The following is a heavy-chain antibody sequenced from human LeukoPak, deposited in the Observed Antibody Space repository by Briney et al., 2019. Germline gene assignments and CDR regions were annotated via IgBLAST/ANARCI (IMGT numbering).Heavy chain of an antibody. CDR3: ARGEADPFSPYSSGWYYFDY. CDR1: GGTFSSYA. V-gene: IGHV1-69*13. D-gene: IGHD6-19*01. Sequence: ASVKVSCTASGGTFSSYAISWVRQAPGQGLEWMGGIIPIFGTANYAQKFQGRVTITADESTSTAYMELSSLRSEDTAVYYCARGEADPFSPYSSGWYYFDYWGQGTLVTVSS. CDR2: IIPIFGTA. J-gene: IGHJ4*02.